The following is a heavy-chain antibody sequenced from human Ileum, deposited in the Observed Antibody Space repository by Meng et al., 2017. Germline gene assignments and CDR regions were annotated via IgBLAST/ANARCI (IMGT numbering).Heavy chain of an antibody. V-gene: IGHV4-4*02. CDR1: GGSISSSNW. CDR3: ASLRYNWNYSADY. Sequence: QVQLLAPGPGLVKPSGTLSLTCAVSGGSISSSNWWSWVRQPPGKGLEWIGEIYHSGSTNYNPSLKSRVTISVDKSKNQFSLKLSSVTAADTAVYYCASLRYNWNYSADYWGQGTLVTVSS. CDR2: IYHSGST. J-gene: IGHJ4*02. D-gene: IGHD1-7*01.